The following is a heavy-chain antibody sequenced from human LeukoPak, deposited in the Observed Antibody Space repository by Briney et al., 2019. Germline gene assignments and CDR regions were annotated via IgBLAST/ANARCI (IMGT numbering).Heavy chain of an antibody. Sequence: GGSLRLSCVGSGFNFGTYAMDWVRQAPGKGLEWVGDISYDGGYASYAAAVRDRFTISRENSRNTLFLQINSLRPEDAAVYYCATESSLSNWGQGTLVTVSS. CDR2: ISYDGGYA. CDR3: ATESSLSN. V-gene: IGHV3-30*04. J-gene: IGHJ4*02. CDR1: GFNFGTYA.